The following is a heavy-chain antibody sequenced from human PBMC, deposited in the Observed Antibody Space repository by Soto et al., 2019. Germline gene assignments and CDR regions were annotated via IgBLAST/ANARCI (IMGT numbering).Heavy chain of an antibody. Sequence: ESGGGLVKPGGSLRLSCAASGFTFSSYSMNWVRQAPGKGLEWVSSISSSSNYIYYADSVKGRFTISRDNAKNSLYLQMNSLRAEDTAVYYCARAGPGIAVAGLYYFDYWGQGTLVTVSS. J-gene: IGHJ4*01. V-gene: IGHV3-21*01. D-gene: IGHD6-19*01. CDR2: ISSSSNYI. CDR1: GFTFSSYS. CDR3: ARAGPGIAVAGLYYFDY.